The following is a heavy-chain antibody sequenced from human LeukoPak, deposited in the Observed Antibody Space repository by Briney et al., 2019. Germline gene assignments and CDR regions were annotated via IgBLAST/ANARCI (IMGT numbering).Heavy chain of an antibody. V-gene: IGHV3-48*01. CDR1: GFTFNTYS. D-gene: IGHD6-13*01. J-gene: IGHJ4*02. CDR3: ARGSSWLDY. CDR2: IGRVISTV. Sequence: PGGSLRLSCAASGFTFNTYSMNWVRQAPGKGLEWVSFIGRVISTVYYADSVKGRLTISRDNAKNSMYLQMNSLRVEDTAVYYCARGSSWLDYWGQGILVTVSS.